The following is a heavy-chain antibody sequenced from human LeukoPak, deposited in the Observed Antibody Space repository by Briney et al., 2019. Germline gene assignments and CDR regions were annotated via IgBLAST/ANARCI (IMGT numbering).Heavy chain of an antibody. CDR3: AKAMGSRSGYAIDY. J-gene: IGHJ4*02. CDR2: ISWNSGSI. D-gene: IGHD5-12*01. Sequence: GGSLRLSCAASGFTFDDYAMHWVRQAPGKGLEWVSGISWNSGSIGYADSVKGRFTISRDNAKNSLYLQMNSLRAEDTALYYCAKAMGSRSGYAIDYWGQGTLVTVSP. V-gene: IGHV3-9*01. CDR1: GFTFDDYA.